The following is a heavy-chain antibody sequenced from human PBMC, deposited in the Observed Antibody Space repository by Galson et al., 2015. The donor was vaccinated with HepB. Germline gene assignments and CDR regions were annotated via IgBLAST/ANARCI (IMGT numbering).Heavy chain of an antibody. CDR1: GFTFSSYG. D-gene: IGHD1-7*01. CDR3: ARDRQLLDYYYYYGMDV. J-gene: IGHJ6*02. CDR2: IWYDGSNK. Sequence: SLRLSCAASGFTFSSYGMHWVRQAPGKGLEWVAVIWYDGSNKYYADSVKGRFTISRDNSKNTLYLQMNSLRAEDTAVYYCARDRQLLDYYYYYGMDVWGQGTTVTVSS. V-gene: IGHV3-33*01.